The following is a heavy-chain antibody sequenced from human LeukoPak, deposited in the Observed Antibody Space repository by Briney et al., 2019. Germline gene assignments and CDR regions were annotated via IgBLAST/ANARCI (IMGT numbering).Heavy chain of an antibody. CDR3: ARGPPERTYSDY. CDR2: MKPNSGDT. Sequence: ASVLVSCKASGYTFTNYDMNWVRQATGQGLEWLGWMKPNSGDTGYAQKFQGRVAMTRNTSISTAYLELSSLRSDDTAVYYCARGPPERTYSDYWGQGTLVTVSS. V-gene: IGHV1-8*01. D-gene: IGHD4-11*01. CDR1: GYTFTNYD. J-gene: IGHJ4*02.